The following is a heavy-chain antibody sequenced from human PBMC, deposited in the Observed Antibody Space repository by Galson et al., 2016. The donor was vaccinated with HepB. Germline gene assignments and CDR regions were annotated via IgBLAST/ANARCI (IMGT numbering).Heavy chain of an antibody. V-gene: IGHV3-53*01. D-gene: IGHD5-24*01. CDR1: GFTVSNNY. CDR2: IYSGGST. Sequence: SLRLSCAASGFTVSNNYMSWVRQAPGKGLEWVSVIYSGGSTYYADSVKGRFTISRDNYKNTLYLQMNSLRAEDTAVYYCARDPMATRYYYYGMDVWGQGTTVTVSS. J-gene: IGHJ6*02. CDR3: ARDPMATRYYYYGMDV.